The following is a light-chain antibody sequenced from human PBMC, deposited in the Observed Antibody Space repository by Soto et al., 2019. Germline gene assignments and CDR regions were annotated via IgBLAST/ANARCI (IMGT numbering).Light chain of an antibody. V-gene: IGKV3-15*01. CDR3: QQLNSYSIT. CDR2: SSS. CDR1: QRISTN. Sequence: DIEMTQSPPILSVSPGEGATLSCRASQRISTNLAWYQHFPGQAPRLLIVSSSRRPTDVPARFSGSGSGTDFTLTISSLQSEDFATYYCQQLNSYSITFGQGTRLEIK. J-gene: IGKJ5*01.